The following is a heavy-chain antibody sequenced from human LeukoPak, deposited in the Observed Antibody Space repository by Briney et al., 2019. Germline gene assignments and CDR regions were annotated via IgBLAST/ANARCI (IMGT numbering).Heavy chain of an antibody. CDR2: ISWNSGSI. CDR1: GFTFDDYA. D-gene: IGHD6-19*01. J-gene: IGHJ4*02. CDR3: AKDSVAVADTPTFDY. Sequence: PGGSLRLSCAASGFTFDDYAMHWVRQAPGKGLEWVSGISWNSGSIGYADSVKGRFTISRDNAKNSLYLQMNSLRAEDTALYYCAKDSVAVADTPTFDYWGQGTLVTASS. V-gene: IGHV3-9*01.